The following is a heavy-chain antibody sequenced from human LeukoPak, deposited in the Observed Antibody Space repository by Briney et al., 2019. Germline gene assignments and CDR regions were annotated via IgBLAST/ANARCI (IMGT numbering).Heavy chain of an antibody. V-gene: IGHV3-23*01. CDR2: NTDSHGPT. CDR1: GFTFSSFA. Sequence: GGSLRLSCAASGFTFSSFAMTWVRQAPGKGLEWVSSNTDSHGPTYNTDSVKGRFTISRDNSQNTLYLQVNSLRAEDTAVYYCTKDPNGDYVGAFDPWGQGTLVTVSS. J-gene: IGHJ5*02. D-gene: IGHD4-17*01. CDR3: TKDPNGDYVGAFDP.